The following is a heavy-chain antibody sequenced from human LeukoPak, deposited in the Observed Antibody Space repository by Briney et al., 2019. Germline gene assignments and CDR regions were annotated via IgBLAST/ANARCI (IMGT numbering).Heavy chain of an antibody. CDR2: ISGSGDST. J-gene: IGHJ3*02. V-gene: IGHV3-23*01. CDR3: AKDRGRVAAAAMDAFDI. CDR1: GFTFSSYA. D-gene: IGHD6-13*01. Sequence: GSLRLSCAASGFTFSSYAMSWVRQAPGKGLEWVSVISGSGDSTYYADSVKGRFTISRDNSKNTLYLQMNSLRAEDTAVYYCAKDRGRVAAAAMDAFDIWGQGTMVTVSS.